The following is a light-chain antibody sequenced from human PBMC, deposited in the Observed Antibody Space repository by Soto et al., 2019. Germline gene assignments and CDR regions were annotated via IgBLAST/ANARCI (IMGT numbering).Light chain of an antibody. J-gene: IGKJ1*01. CDR2: DAS. CDR1: QSISSW. Sequence: DIQMTQSPSTLSASVGDRVTITCRASQSISSWLAWYQQKPGKDPKLLIYDASSLESVVTSRFSGSGSGTEFTLTISSLQPDDFATYYCQQYNSPVTFGHGTKVEIK. V-gene: IGKV1-5*01. CDR3: QQYNSPVT.